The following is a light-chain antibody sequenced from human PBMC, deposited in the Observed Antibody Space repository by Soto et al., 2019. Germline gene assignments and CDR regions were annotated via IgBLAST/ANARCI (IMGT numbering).Light chain of an antibody. Sequence: DSVMTQSPLSLPVTPGEPASISCRSRQSLLHSNGYNYLDWYLQKPVQSSNPSSGVPDRFGGSGSGTDFTAKISRVEAEDVGIYYCVQARQTPFTFGPVTKVDIK. CDR1: QSLLHSNGYNY. CDR3: VQARQTPFT. V-gene: IGKV2-28*01. CDR2: S. J-gene: IGKJ3*01.